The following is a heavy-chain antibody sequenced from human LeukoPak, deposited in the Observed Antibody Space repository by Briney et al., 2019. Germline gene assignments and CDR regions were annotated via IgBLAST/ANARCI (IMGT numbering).Heavy chain of an antibody. Sequence: PSETLSLTCTVSGGSISSYYWSWIRQPPGKGLEWIEYIYYSGSTNYNPSLKSRVTISVDTSKNQFSLKLTSVTAADTAVYYCAAYQLPTRRYCFDPWGQGTLVTVSS. D-gene: IGHD2-2*01. J-gene: IGHJ5*02. V-gene: IGHV4-59*01. CDR2: IYYSGST. CDR3: AAYQLPTRRYCFDP. CDR1: GGSISSYY.